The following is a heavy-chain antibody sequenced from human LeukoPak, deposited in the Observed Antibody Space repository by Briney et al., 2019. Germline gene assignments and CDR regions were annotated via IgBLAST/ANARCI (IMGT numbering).Heavy chain of an antibody. J-gene: IGHJ4*02. CDR3: ARGGPNSGGWTLDH. D-gene: IGHD6-19*01. CDR2: INGDNGNT. Sequence: ASVKVSCKTSGYTFSSYAMHWVRQAPGQRLEWMGCINGDNGNTQYSQKFQGRVAFTRDTSASTAYMELSSLTSEDMAVFYCARGGPNSGGWTLDHWGQGTLVIVSS. CDR1: GYTFSSYA. V-gene: IGHV1-3*03.